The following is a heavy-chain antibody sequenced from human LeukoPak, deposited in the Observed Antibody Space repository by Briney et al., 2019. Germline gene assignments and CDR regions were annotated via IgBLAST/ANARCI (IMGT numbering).Heavy chain of an antibody. CDR2: IYYSGST. CDR1: GGSISSSSYY. J-gene: IGHJ6*03. Sequence: SETLSLTCTVSGGSISSSSYYWGWIRQPPGKGLEWIGSIYYSGSTYYNPSLKSRVTISVDTSKNQFSLKLSSVTAADTAVYYCARVSGSYYSPYYYYYMDVWGKGTTVTISS. CDR3: ARVSGSYYSPYYYYYMDV. V-gene: IGHV4-39*07. D-gene: IGHD3-10*01.